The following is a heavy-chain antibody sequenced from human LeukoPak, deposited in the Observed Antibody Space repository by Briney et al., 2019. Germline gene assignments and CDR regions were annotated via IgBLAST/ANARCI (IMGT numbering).Heavy chain of an antibody. CDR3: AKDRYGSGQKDN. V-gene: IGHV3-23*01. CDR2: ISGSGVST. CDR1: GFSFSSYV. D-gene: IGHD3-10*01. Sequence: GGSLRLSCAASGFSFSSYVMNWVRQAPGKGLEWVSGISGSGVSTYYADSVKGRFTISRDNSKNTVSLQMNSLRAEDTAVYYCAKDRYGSGQKDNWGQGTLVTVSS. J-gene: IGHJ4*02.